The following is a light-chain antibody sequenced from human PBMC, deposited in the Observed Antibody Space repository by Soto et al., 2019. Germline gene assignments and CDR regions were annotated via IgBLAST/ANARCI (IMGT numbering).Light chain of an antibody. CDR1: QSVSSSY. CDR2: DAS. V-gene: IGKV3D-20*01. J-gene: IGKJ5*01. Sequence: EIVMTQSPATLSVSPGDRATLSCRASQSVSSSYLAWYQLKPGLAPILLIYDASSRATGIPDRFSGSGSGTDFTLTINRLEPEDSAVYYCQQYRSLITFGQGTRLEI. CDR3: QQYRSLIT.